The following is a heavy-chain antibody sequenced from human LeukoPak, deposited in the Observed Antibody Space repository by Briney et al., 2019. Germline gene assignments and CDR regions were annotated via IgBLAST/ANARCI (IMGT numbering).Heavy chain of an antibody. V-gene: IGHV3-33*01. CDR1: GFTFSSYG. D-gene: IGHD2-15*01. Sequence: PGGSLRLSCAASGFTFSSYGMHWVRQAPGKGLEWVAVIWYDGSNKYYADSVKGRFTISRDNSKNTLYLQMNSLRAEDTAVYYCARAAGYSRYCSGGSCYSGFDYWGQGTLVTVSS. CDR3: ARAAGYSRYCSGGSCYSGFDY. CDR2: IWYDGSNK. J-gene: IGHJ4*02.